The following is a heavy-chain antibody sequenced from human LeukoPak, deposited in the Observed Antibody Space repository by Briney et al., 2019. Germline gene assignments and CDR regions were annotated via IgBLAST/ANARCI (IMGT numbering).Heavy chain of an antibody. J-gene: IGHJ4*02. CDR2: IYYSGST. Sequence: SQTLSLTCNVSGGSISSGGYYWSWIRQHPGKGLEWIGYIYYSGSTYYSPSLKSRVTISVDTSKNQFSLKLSSVTAADTAVYYCARAPRGVRYCSSTSCLYYFDYWGQGTLVTVSS. V-gene: IGHV4-31*03. CDR1: GGSISSGGYY. D-gene: IGHD2-2*01. CDR3: ARAPRGVRYCSSTSCLYYFDY.